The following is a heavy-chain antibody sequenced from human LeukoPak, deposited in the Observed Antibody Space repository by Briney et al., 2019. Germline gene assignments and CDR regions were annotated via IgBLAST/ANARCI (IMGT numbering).Heavy chain of an antibody. CDR2: INHSGST. J-gene: IGHJ4*02. D-gene: IGHD3-10*01. CDR1: GGSFSGYY. Sequence: SGTLSLTCAVYGGSFSGYYWSWIRQPPGKGLEWIGEINHSGSTNYNPSLKSRVTISVDTSKNQFSLKLSSVTAADTAVYYCARDGGIWFGELFFRYWGQGTLVTVSS. CDR3: ARDGGIWFGELFFRY. V-gene: IGHV4-34*01.